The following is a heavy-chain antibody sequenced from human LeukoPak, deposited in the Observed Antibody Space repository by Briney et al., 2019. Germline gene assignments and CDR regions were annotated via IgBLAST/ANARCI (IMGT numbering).Heavy chain of an antibody. Sequence: EASVKVSCKASGYTFTAYYIHWVRQAPGQGLEWMGWINPNSGGTNYAQKFQGRVTMTRDTSISTAYMELSRLRSEDTAVYYCARGGYYDSSGSFDPWGQGTLVTVSS. D-gene: IGHD3-22*01. V-gene: IGHV1-2*02. CDR1: GYTFTAYY. J-gene: IGHJ5*02. CDR2: INPNSGGT. CDR3: ARGGYYDSSGSFDP.